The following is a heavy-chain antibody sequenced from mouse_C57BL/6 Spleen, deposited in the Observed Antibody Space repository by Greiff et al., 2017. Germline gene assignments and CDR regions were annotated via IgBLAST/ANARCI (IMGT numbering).Heavy chain of an antibody. CDR1: GFTFSDYG. CDR3: AREGNYPGYAMDY. CDR2: ISSGSSTI. V-gene: IGHV5-17*01. D-gene: IGHD2-1*01. Sequence: EVQGLESGGGLVKPGGSLKLSCAASGFTFSDYGMHWVRQAPEQGLEWVAYISSGSSTIYYADTVKGRFTISRDNAKNTLFLQMTSLRSEDTAMYYCAREGNYPGYAMDYWGQGTSVTVSS. J-gene: IGHJ4*01.